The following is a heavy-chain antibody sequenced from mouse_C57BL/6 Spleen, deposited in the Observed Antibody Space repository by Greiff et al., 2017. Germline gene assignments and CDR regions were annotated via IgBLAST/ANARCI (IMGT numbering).Heavy chain of an antibody. CDR1: GYTFTDYN. J-gene: IGHJ3*01. D-gene: IGHD1-1*01. V-gene: IGHV1-18*01. CDR3: ARTYYGSNSAWFAY. CDR2: INPNNGGT. Sequence: EVKLQESGPELVKPGASVKIPCKASGYTFTDYNMDWVKQSHGKSLEWIGDINPNNGGTIYNQKFKGKATLTVDKSSSTAYMELRSLTSEDTAVYYCARTYYGSNSAWFAYWGQGTLVTVSA.